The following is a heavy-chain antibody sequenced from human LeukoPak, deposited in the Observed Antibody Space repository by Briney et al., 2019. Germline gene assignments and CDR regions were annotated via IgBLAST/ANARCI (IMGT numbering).Heavy chain of an antibody. D-gene: IGHD5-12*01. J-gene: IGHJ4*02. Sequence: GESLKISCKGSGYSFTSYWIGWVRQMPGKGLEWMVIIYPGDSYTRYSPSFQGQVTIPADKSISTAYLQWSSLKASDTAMYYCARLATFPPSDFDYWGQGTLVTVSS. CDR3: ARLATFPPSDFDY. V-gene: IGHV5-51*01. CDR1: GYSFTSYW. CDR2: IYPGDSYT.